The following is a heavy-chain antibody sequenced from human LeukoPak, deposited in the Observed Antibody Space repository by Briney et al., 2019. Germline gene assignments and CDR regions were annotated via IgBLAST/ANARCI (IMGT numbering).Heavy chain of an antibody. CDR1: GLTFSSYE. V-gene: IGHV3-48*03. CDR2: ISSSGSTI. D-gene: IGHD6-19*01. J-gene: IGHJ4*02. CDR3: ARVGSGWSIADY. Sequence: GGSLRLSCAASGLTFSSYEMNWVRQAPGKGLEWVSYISSSGSTIYYADSVKGRFTISRDNAKNSLYLQMNSLRAEDTAVYYCARVGSGWSIADYWGQGTLVTVSS.